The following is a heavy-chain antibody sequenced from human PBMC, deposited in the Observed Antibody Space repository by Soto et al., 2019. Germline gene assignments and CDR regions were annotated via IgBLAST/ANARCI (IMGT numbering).Heavy chain of an antibody. CDR3: ARDPHEFWTSYWFDP. J-gene: IGHJ5*02. Sequence: ASVKVSCQTSGYTFNTYGINWVRQAPGQGLGLMGWISAYDGKTTYAEKFQGRVTLTTDTSTSTAYMELRSLRSDDTAIYYCARDPHEFWTSYWFDPWGQGTPVTVSS. CDR2: ISAYDGKT. V-gene: IGHV1-18*01. CDR1: GYTFNTYG. D-gene: IGHD3-3*01.